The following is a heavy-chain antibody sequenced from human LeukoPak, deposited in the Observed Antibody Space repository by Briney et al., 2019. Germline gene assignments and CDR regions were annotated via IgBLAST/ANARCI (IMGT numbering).Heavy chain of an antibody. CDR1: GGSLSSYY. CDR2: IYYSGST. D-gene: IGHD3-16*02. CDR3: ARWDYDYVWGSYRFDY. J-gene: IGHJ4*02. V-gene: IGHV4-59*08. Sequence: SETLSLTCTVSGGSLSSYYWSWIRQPPGKGLEWIGYIYYSGSTNYNPSLKSRVTILVDTSKNQCSLTLSSVTAADTAVYYCARWDYDYVWGSYRFDYWGQGTLVTVSS.